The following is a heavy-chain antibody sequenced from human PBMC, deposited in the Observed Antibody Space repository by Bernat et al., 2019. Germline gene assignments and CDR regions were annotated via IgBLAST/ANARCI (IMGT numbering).Heavy chain of an antibody. D-gene: IGHD6-6*01. CDR3: TRDQSIAATDAGYYFDY. CDR1: GFTFGDYA. J-gene: IGHJ4*02. Sequence: EVQLVESGGGLVQPGRSLRLSCTASGFTFGDYAMSWVRQAPGKGLEWVGFIRSKAYGGTTEYAASVKGRFTISRDDSKSIAYLQMNSLKTEDTAVYYCTRDQSIAATDAGYYFDYWGQGTLVTVSS. CDR2: IRSKAYGGTT. V-gene: IGHV3-49*04.